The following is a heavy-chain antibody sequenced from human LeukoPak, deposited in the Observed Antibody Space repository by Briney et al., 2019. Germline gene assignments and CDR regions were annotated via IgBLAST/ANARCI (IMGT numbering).Heavy chain of an antibody. CDR2: VSSGSTTT. CDR3: ARDLGSYSSGPPFDY. Sequence: PGGSLRLSCVASGFTFSRFSMNWVRQAPGKGLEWISYVSSGSTTTYYAASVKGRFTISRDNAKNSLYLQMNSLRAEDTAVYYCARDLGSYSSGPPFDYWGQGSLVTVSS. V-gene: IGHV3-48*01. D-gene: IGHD1-26*01. J-gene: IGHJ4*02. CDR1: GFTFSRFS.